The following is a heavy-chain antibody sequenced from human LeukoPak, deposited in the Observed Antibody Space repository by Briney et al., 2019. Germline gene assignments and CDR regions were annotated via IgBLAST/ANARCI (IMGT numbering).Heavy chain of an antibody. J-gene: IGHJ4*02. D-gene: IGHD5-24*01. CDR1: GYTFTGYY. CDR2: INPNSGGT. V-gene: IGHV1-2*02. Sequence: EASVKVSCKASGYTFTGYYMHWVRQAPGQGLEWMGWINPNSGGTNYAQKFQGRVTMTRDTSISTAYMELSRLRSDDTAVYYCARVRGEMATNFVDYWGQGTLVTVSS. CDR3: ARVRGEMATNFVDY.